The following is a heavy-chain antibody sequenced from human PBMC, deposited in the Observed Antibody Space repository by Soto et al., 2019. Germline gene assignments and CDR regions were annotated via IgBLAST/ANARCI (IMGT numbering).Heavy chain of an antibody. D-gene: IGHD6-6*01. CDR3: AKPPYSSSSYYYYGMDV. CDR1: GFTFSSYA. V-gene: IGHV3-23*01. Sequence: EVQLLESGGGLVQPGGSLRLSCAASGFTFSSYAMTWVRQAPGKGLEWVSAISGSGGTTYHADSVKGRFTISRDNSKNTLYLQMNSLRADDAAVYYCAKPPYSSSSYYYYGMDVWGQGTTVTVSS. J-gene: IGHJ6*02. CDR2: ISGSGGTT.